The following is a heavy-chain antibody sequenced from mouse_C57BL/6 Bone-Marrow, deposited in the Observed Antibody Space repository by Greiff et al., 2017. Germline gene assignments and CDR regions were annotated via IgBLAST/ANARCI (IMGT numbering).Heavy chain of an antibody. V-gene: IGHV7-1*01. D-gene: IGHD2-3*01. CDR3: ARDSDGYPGAY. CDR1: GFTFSDFY. Sequence: EVNVVESGGGLVQSGRSLRLSCATSGFTFSDFYMEWVRQAPGKGLEWIAASRNKANDYTTEYSASVKGRFIVSRDTSQSILYLQMNALRAEDTAIYYCARDSDGYPGAYWGQGTLVTVSA. J-gene: IGHJ3*01. CDR2: SRNKANDYTT.